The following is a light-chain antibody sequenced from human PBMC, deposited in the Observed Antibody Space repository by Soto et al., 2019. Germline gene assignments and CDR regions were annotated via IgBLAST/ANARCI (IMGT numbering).Light chain of an antibody. J-gene: IGLJ1*01. CDR2: DVS. V-gene: IGLV2-14*01. CDR3: SSYSSSSTPEV. CDR1: SSDVGGYNF. Sequence: QSALTQPASVSGSPGQSITISCTGTSSDVGGYNFVSWYQQYPGKAPKLMIYDVSNRPSGVSNRFSGSKSGNTASLTISGLQAEAEADYYCSSYSSSSTPEVFGTGTKVTVL.